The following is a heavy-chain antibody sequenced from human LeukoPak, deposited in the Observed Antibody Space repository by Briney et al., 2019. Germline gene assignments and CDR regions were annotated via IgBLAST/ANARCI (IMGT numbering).Heavy chain of an antibody. CDR2: ISSSSSYI. V-gene: IGHV3-21*01. D-gene: IGHD1-26*01. J-gene: IGHJ4*02. Sequence: PGGSLRLSCGASGFTFSSYSMNWVRQAPGKGLEWVSSISSSSSYIYYADSVKGRFTISRDNAKNSLYLQMNSLRAEDTAVYYCAREGATAFDYWGQGTLVTVSS. CDR1: GFTFSSYS. CDR3: AREGATAFDY.